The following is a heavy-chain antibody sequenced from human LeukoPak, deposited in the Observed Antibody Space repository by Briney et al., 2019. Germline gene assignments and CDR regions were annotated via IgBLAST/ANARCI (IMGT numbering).Heavy chain of an antibody. J-gene: IGHJ3*02. D-gene: IGHD4-17*01. Sequence: GSSVKVSCKASGGTFSSYAISWVRQAPGQGLEWMGRIIPIFGTANYAQKFQGRVTITTDESTSTAYMELSSLRSEDTAVYYCATPDYGDWGYAFGIWGQGTMVTVSS. CDR1: GGTFSSYA. CDR2: IIPIFGTA. CDR3: ATPDYGDWGYAFGI. V-gene: IGHV1-69*05.